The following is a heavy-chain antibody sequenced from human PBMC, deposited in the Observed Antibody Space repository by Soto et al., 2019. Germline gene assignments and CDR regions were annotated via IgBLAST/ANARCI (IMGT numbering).Heavy chain of an antibody. V-gene: IGHV4-59*01. CDR2: IYYSGSA. D-gene: IGHD1-1*01. Sequence: SETLSLTCTVSGGSISSYYWSWIRQPPGKGLEWIGYIYYSGSANYNPSRKSRVTISVDTSKNQFSEKLSSVTAADTALYSCARGGRGNWNYFDYWGQGTLVTVSS. J-gene: IGHJ4*02. CDR3: ARGGRGNWNYFDY. CDR1: GGSISSYY.